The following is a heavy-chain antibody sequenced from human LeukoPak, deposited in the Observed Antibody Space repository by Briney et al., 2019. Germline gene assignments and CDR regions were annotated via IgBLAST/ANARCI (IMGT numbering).Heavy chain of an antibody. CDR1: GGSISSYY. Sequence: PSETLSLTCTVSGGSISSYYWSWIRKPAGKGLEWIGLIHTSGSTNYNPSLKSRVTMSVDTSKNQFSLKLSSVTAADTAVYYCARGGSGYYYDFDYWGQGTLVTVSS. CDR2: IHTSGST. CDR3: ARGGSGYYYDFDY. D-gene: IGHD3-22*01. V-gene: IGHV4-4*07. J-gene: IGHJ4*02.